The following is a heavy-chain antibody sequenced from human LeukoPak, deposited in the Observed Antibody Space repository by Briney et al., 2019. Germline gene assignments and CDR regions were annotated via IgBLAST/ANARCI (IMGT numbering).Heavy chain of an antibody. J-gene: IGHJ4*02. CDR2: ISGSGGST. CDR3: ARDWGENTAMAPAFDY. CDR1: GFTFSSYA. Sequence: GGSLRLSCAASGFTFSSYAMSWVRQAPGKGLEWVSAISGSGGSTYYADSVKGRFTISRDNAKNSLYLQMNSLRAEDTAVYYCARDWGENTAMAPAFDYWGQGTLVTVSS. V-gene: IGHV3-23*01. D-gene: IGHD5-18*01.